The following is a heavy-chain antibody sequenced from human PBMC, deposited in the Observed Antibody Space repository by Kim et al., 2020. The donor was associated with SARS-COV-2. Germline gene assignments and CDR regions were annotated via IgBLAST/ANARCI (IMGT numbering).Heavy chain of an antibody. V-gene: IGHV4-39*01. J-gene: IGHJ5*02. CDR1: GGSVSSTGYY. Sequence: SETLSLTCNVSGGSVSSTGYYWAWIRQPPGKGLEWIGSIFYTGSTYYNPSLRSRVTIYIDTSKNQFSLKLVSVTATDTAVYYCARRRSSGPSYNWFDPWGQGTLVTVSS. CDR2: IFYTGST. D-gene: IGHD6-6*01. CDR3: ARRRSSGPSYNWFDP.